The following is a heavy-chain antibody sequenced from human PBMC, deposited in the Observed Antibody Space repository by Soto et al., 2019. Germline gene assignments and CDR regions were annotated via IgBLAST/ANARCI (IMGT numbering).Heavy chain of an antibody. CDR3: ALWGFRYGHNSKYNYSGMDV. CDR1: GGTFNRYT. CDR2: IIPIFGTA. Sequence: VQLVQSGAEVKKPGSSVKMSCKASGGTFNRYTISWVRQAPGQGLEWMGGIIPIFGTANYAQKFQGRVAIIAYESTSAAYMELRSLRSEDTAVYYCALWGFRYGHNSKYNYSGMDVWGQGTTVTVSS. J-gene: IGHJ6*02. V-gene: IGHV1-69*01. D-gene: IGHD1-1*01.